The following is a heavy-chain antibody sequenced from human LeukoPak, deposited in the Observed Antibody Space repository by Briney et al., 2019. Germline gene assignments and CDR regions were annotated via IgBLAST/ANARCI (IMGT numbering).Heavy chain of an antibody. CDR3: ARRYDGFDY. CDR2: ISYDGSNK. CDR1: GFTFSSYA. V-gene: IGHV3-30-3*01. Sequence: PGGSLRLSCAASGFTFSSYAVHWVRQAPGRGLEWVAVISYDGSNKYYADSVKGRFSISRDISKNTLYLQMNSLRAEDTAVYYCARRYDGFDYWGQGPLVTVSS. J-gene: IGHJ4*02. D-gene: IGHD3-3*01.